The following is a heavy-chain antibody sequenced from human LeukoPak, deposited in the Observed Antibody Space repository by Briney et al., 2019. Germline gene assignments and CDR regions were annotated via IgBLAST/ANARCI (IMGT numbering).Heavy chain of an antibody. CDR2: INRSGST. V-gene: IGHV4-38-2*02. Sequence: PSETLSLTCTVSGYSISSGYYWGWIRQPPGKGLEWIGEINRSGSTNYNPSLKSRVTISVDTSKNQFSLKLSSVTAADTAVYYCARHLKYYYGSGSYGKNYYYYMDVWGKGTTVTVSS. CDR3: ARHLKYYYGSGSYGKNYYYYMDV. CDR1: GYSISSGYY. J-gene: IGHJ6*03. D-gene: IGHD3-10*01.